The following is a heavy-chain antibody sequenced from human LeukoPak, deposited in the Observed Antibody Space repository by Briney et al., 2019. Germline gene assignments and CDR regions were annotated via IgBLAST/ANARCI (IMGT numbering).Heavy chain of an antibody. CDR2: IGASGGST. V-gene: IGHV3-23*01. J-gene: IGHJ6*03. Sequence: GGSLRLSCAASGFTFSSYWMHWVRQAPGKGLEWVSSIGASGGSTNYADSVKGRFTISRDNSKNTVYLQMNSLRAEDTAVYYCAKVMKGSERLTMVRGVIIKTAGLYYMDVWGKGTTVTVSS. CDR3: AKVMKGSERLTMVRGVIIKTAGLYYMDV. D-gene: IGHD3-10*01. CDR1: GFTFSSYW.